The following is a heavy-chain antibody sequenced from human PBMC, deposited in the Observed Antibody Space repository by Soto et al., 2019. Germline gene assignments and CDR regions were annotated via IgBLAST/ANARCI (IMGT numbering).Heavy chain of an antibody. CDR1: GFTFGDYA. D-gene: IGHD5-12*01. V-gene: IGHV3-49*03. CDR3: TRDDMEMATISFRGNSYYGMDV. Sequence: GGSLRLSCTSSGFTFGDYAMSWFRQAPGKGLKWVSFIRSKAYGGTTEYAASVKGRFTISRDDSKSIAYLQMNSLKTEDTAVYYCTRDDMEMATISFRGNSYYGMDVWGQGTTVTVSS. CDR2: IRSKAYGGTT. J-gene: IGHJ6*02.